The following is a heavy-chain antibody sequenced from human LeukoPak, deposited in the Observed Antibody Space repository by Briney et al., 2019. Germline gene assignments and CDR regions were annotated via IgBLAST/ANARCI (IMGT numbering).Heavy chain of an antibody. CDR2: ISYDGSNK. CDR3: ARDGVKLVPAAIGGYFDY. J-gene: IGHJ4*02. Sequence: GRSLRLSCAASGFTFSSYAMHWVRQAPGKGLEWVAVISYDGSNKYYADSVKGRFTISRDNSKNTLYLQMNSLIAEDTAVYYCARDGVKLVPAAIGGYFDYWGQGTLVTVSS. CDR1: GFTFSSYA. D-gene: IGHD2-2*01. V-gene: IGHV3-30*04.